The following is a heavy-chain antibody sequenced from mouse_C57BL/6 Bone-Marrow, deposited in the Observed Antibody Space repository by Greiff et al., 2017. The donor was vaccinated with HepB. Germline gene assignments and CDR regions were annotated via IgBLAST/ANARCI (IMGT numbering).Heavy chain of an antibody. CDR2: ILPGSGST. V-gene: IGHV1-9*01. Sequence: QVQLQQSGAELMKPGASVKLSCKATGYTFTGYWIEWVKQRPGHGLEWIGEILPGSGSTNYNEKFKGKATFTADTSSNTAYMQLSSLTTEDSANHYFARSNTTVVATGYFDSWGQGNTLTVSS. CDR1: GYTFTGYW. J-gene: IGHJ2*01. CDR3: ARSNTTVVATGYFDS. D-gene: IGHD1-1*01.